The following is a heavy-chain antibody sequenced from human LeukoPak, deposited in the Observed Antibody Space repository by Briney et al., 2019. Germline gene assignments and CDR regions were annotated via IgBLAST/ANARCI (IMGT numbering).Heavy chain of an antibody. CDR3: ARAMSYFPYFDY. CDR1: GYTFTSYY. Sequence: ASVKASCKASGYTFTSYYMHWVRQAPGYGLEWMGIINPSGGSTSYAQKFQGRVTMTRDTTTSTVYMELSSLRSEDTAVYYCARAMSYFPYFDYWGQGTLVTVSS. J-gene: IGHJ4*02. CDR2: INPSGGST. D-gene: IGHD2/OR15-2a*01. V-gene: IGHV1-46*01.